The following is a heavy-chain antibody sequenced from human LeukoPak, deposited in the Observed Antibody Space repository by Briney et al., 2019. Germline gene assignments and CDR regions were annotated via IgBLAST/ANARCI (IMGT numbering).Heavy chain of an antibody. CDR3: GMFRFGELPRHENDY. CDR1: GFTFSSYA. V-gene: IGHV3-23*01. Sequence: PGGSLRLSCAASGFTFSSYAMSWVRQAPGKGLEWVSAISGSGGSTYYADSVKGRFTISRDNSKNTLYLQMNSLRAEDTAVYYCGMFRFGELPRHENDYWGQGTLVTVSS. D-gene: IGHD3-10*01. J-gene: IGHJ4*02. CDR2: ISGSGGST.